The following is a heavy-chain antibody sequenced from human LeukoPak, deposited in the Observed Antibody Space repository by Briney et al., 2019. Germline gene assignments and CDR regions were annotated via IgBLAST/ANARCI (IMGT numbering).Heavy chain of an antibody. CDR3: ARPAGGDYWSGYPTHFDY. D-gene: IGHD3-3*01. CDR2: IYSGDSDT. Sequence: GESLKISCKGSGYSFTSYWMGLVRQVPGKGLEWMRVIYSGDSDTRYSPHLQGQVPNSADKSISTAYLQGSSLKDSDTAMYYCARPAGGDYWSGYPTHFDYWGQGTLVTVSS. CDR1: GYSFTSYW. V-gene: IGHV5-51*01. J-gene: IGHJ4*02.